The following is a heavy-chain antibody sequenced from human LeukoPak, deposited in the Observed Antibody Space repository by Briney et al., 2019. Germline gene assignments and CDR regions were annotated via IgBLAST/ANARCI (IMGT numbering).Heavy chain of an antibody. CDR1: GFTFTCCW. CDR2: IKQDGREK. CDR3: ARLPGVTRYFDY. J-gene: IGHJ4*02. V-gene: IGHV3-7*01. D-gene: IGHD4-23*01. Sequence: GGSLRLSCAASGFTFTCCWMSWVRQAPGKGLEWVASIKQDGREKFYADSVRGRFTISRDNARNSLYLQMNSLRAEDTAVYYCARLPGVTRYFDYWGQGILVTVSS.